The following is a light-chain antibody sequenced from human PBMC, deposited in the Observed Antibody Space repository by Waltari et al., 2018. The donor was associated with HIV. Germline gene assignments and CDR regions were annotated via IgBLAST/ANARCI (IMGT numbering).Light chain of an antibody. V-gene: IGLV2-14*03. Sequence: QSALTQPASVSGSPGQSITISCTGTNSDVGGYNYVSWYQQHPGKPPRLIIFEVTKRPPGISPRFSGSKSGNSASLTISGLQSEDEADYYCDSYTPQSFHVFGSGTRVTVL. CDR1: NSDVGGYNY. CDR3: DSYTPQSFHV. J-gene: IGLJ1*01. CDR2: EVT.